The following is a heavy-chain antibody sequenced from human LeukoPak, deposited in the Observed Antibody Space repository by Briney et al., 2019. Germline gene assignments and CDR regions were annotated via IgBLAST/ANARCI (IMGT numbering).Heavy chain of an antibody. J-gene: IGHJ4*02. CDR1: GFTFSSYG. CDR2: IRYDGSNK. D-gene: IGHD3-10*01. CDR3: AKDRYAYGSGSYEDY. V-gene: IGHV3-30*02. Sequence: PGGSLRLSCAASGFTFSSYGMHWVRQAPGKGLEWVAFIRYDGSNKYYADSVKGRFTISRDNSKNTLYLQMNSLRAEDTAVYYCAKDRYAYGSGSYEDYWGQGTLVTVSS.